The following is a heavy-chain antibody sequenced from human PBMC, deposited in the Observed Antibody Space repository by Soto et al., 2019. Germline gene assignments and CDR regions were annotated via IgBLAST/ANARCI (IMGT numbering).Heavy chain of an antibody. CDR2: LYYSGST. Sequence: SETLSLTCTVSGGSISSSSYYWVWIRQPPGKGLEWIGSLYYSGSTYYNPSLRSRVTISVDTSKNQFSLKLSSVTAADTAVYYCARQQYGSGSYYDFDYWGQGTLVTVSS. D-gene: IGHD3-10*01. V-gene: IGHV4-39*01. CDR3: ARQQYGSGSYYDFDY. CDR1: GGSISSSSYY. J-gene: IGHJ4*02.